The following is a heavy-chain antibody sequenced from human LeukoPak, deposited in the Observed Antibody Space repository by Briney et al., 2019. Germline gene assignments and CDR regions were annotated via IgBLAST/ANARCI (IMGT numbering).Heavy chain of an antibody. D-gene: IGHD5-24*01. CDR3: ARDTRSSYLQYYFDY. V-gene: IGHV1-2*02. J-gene: IGHJ4*02. Sequence: GESLKISCGGSGYTFTDYYMHWVRQAPGQGLEWIGWISPDSGRTGFAQKFQGRVTMTRDTSISTAYMELSRLGYDDTAVYYCARDTRSSYLQYYFDYWGQGTLVTVSS. CDR1: GYTFTDYY. CDR2: ISPDSGRT.